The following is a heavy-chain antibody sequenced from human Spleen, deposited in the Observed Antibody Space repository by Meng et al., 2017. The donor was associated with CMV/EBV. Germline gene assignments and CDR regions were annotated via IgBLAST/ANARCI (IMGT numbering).Heavy chain of an antibody. D-gene: IGHD1-14*01. J-gene: IGHJ5*02. CDR2: IYSGGST. Sequence: GSLRISCSASGFSFSSYAMSWVRQAPGKGLEWVSVIYSGGSTYYADSVKGRFTISRDNSKNTLYLQMNSLRAEDTAVYYCARDLVSWGQGTLVTVSS. V-gene: IGHV3-53*01. CDR3: ARDLVS. CDR1: GFSFSSYA.